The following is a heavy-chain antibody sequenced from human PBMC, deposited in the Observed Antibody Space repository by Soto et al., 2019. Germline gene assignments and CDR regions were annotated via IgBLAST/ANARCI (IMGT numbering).Heavy chain of an antibody. CDR3: AGGPDGYNPSTFDY. V-gene: IGHV3-23*01. D-gene: IGHD5-12*01. Sequence: GGSLRRSCAASGFTFSSYAMSWVRQAPGKGLEWVSAISGSGGSTYYADSVKGRFTISRDNSKNTLYLQMNSLRAEDTAVYYCAGGPDGYNPSTFDYWGQGTRVTVSS. J-gene: IGHJ4*02. CDR2: ISGSGGST. CDR1: GFTFSSYA.